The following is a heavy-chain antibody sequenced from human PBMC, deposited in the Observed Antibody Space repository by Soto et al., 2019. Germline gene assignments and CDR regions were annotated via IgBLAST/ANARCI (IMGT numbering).Heavy chain of an antibody. D-gene: IGHD3-22*01. CDR1: GGSISSGGYS. J-gene: IGHJ4*02. Sequence: SETLSLTCAVSGGSISSGGYSWSWIRQPPGKGLEWIGYIYHSGSTYYNLSLKSRVTISVDRSKNQFSLKLSSVTAADTAVYYCARVRGDSSGYRYFDYWGQGTLVTVSS. V-gene: IGHV4-30-2*01. CDR3: ARVRGDSSGYRYFDY. CDR2: IYHSGST.